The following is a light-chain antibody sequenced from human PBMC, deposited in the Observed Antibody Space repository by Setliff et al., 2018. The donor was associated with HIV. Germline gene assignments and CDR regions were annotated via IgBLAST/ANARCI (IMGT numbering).Light chain of an antibody. CDR3: CSYAGSYTYI. CDR2: DVT. CDR1: SSDVGGYNY. J-gene: IGLJ1*01. Sequence: QSALTQPRSVSGSPGQSVTFSCTGSSSDVGGYNYVSWYQQHPGKAPKLMIYDVTKRPSGVPDRFSGSKSGNTASLTISGLQAKDEADYYCCSYAGSYTYIFGTGTKVTVL. V-gene: IGLV2-11*01.